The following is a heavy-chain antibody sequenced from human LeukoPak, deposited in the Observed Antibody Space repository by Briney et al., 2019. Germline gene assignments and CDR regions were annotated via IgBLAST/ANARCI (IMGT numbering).Heavy chain of an antibody. V-gene: IGHV3-30*02. CDR1: GFTFSSYG. Sequence: GGSLRLSCAASGFTFSSYGMHWVRQAPGKGLEWVAFIRYDGSNKNYGDSVKGRFTISRDNSKNMLYLQMNSLRAEDTSEYYCAKDYGITGTGGTWLDPWGQGTLVTVSS. J-gene: IGHJ5*02. CDR3: AKDYGITGTGGTWLDP. D-gene: IGHD1-20*01. CDR2: IRYDGSNK.